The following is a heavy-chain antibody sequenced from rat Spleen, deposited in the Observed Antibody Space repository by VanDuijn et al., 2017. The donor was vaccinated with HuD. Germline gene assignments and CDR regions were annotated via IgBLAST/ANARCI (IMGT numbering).Heavy chain of an antibody. J-gene: IGHJ3*01. CDR3: TGGGHSALNWFAN. D-gene: IGHD3-3*01. V-gene: IGHV5-35*01. CDR2: INPDGSNT. CDR1: GFTFSSNW. Sequence: EVQLVESGGGLVQPGSPLKLSCAASGFTFSSNWLNWIRQAPGQGLEWVASINPDGSNTYYPDTVKGRFVISKDNAKNTGYLQLNNLKSDDTAMYYCTGGGHSALNWFANWGQGTLVTVSS.